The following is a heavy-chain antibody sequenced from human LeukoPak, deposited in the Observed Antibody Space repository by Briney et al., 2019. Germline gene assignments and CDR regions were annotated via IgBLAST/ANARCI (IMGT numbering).Heavy chain of an antibody. D-gene: IGHD6-6*01. V-gene: IGHV5-51*01. Sequence: GGSLKISCKGSGYSFTSYWIGWVRQMPGKGLEGMGIIYPGDSDTRYSPSFQGQVTISADKSISTAYLQWSSLKASDTAMYYCARLIAARPGGGFFDYWGQGTLVTVSS. CDR1: GYSFTSYW. CDR3: ARLIAARPGGGFFDY. CDR2: IYPGDSDT. J-gene: IGHJ4*02.